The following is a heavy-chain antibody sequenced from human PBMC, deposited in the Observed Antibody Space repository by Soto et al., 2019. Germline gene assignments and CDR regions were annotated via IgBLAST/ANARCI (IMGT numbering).Heavy chain of an antibody. CDR3: TRDRIVVVPAAPYGMDV. CDR1: GFTFGDYA. CDR2: IRSKAYGGTT. Sequence: PGGSLRLSCTASGFTFGDYAMSWFRQAPGKGLEWVGFIRSKAYGGTTEYAASVKGRFTISRDDSKSIAYLQMNSLKTEDTAVYYCTRDRIVVVPAAPYGMDVSGQGTTVTVSS. V-gene: IGHV3-49*03. D-gene: IGHD2-2*01. J-gene: IGHJ6*02.